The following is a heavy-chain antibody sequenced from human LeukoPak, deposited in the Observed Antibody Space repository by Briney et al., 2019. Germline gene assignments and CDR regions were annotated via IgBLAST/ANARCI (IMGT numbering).Heavy chain of an antibody. V-gene: IGHV1-2*02. D-gene: IGHD5-18*01. J-gene: IGHJ6*02. Sequence: SVKVSCKASGYTFTGYYMHWVRQAPGQGLEWMGWINPDSGGTNYAQKFQGRVTMTRDTSISPAYMELSRLRSDDTAVYYCARDEYQLWSSYYYYYGMDVWGQGTTVTVSS. CDR2: INPDSGGT. CDR3: ARDEYQLWSSYYYYYGMDV. CDR1: GYTFTGYY.